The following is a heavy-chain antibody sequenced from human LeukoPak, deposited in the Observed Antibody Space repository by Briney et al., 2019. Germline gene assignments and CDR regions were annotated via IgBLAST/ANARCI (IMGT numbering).Heavy chain of an antibody. V-gene: IGHV3-48*04. CDR1: GFTLSGYS. D-gene: IGHD3-10*01. CDR3: AKEVRGVSRYFDY. CDR2: ISSSGSTI. Sequence: GGSLRLSCAASGFTLSGYSVNWVRQAPGKGLEWVSYISSSGSTIYYADSVKGRFTISRDNAKNSLYLQMNSLRAEDTAVYYCAKEVRGVSRYFDYWGQGTLVTVSS. J-gene: IGHJ4*02.